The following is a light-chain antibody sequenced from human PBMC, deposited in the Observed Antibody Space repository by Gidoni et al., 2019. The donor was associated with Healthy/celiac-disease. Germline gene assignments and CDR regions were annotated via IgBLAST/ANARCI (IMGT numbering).Light chain of an antibody. J-gene: IGLJ1*01. CDR3: SSYAGSNNLL. Sequence: QSALTQPPSASGSPGQSVTISCTGTSSDVGGYNYVSWYQQHPGKAPKLMIYEVSKRPAGVPDLFSGSKSGNMASLTVSGLQAEDEADYYCSSYAGSNNLLFGTGTKVTVL. V-gene: IGLV2-8*01. CDR2: EVS. CDR1: SSDVGGYNY.